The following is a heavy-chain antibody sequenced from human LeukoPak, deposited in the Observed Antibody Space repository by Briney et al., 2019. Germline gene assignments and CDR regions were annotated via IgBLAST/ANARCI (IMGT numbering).Heavy chain of an antibody. J-gene: IGHJ4*02. CDR1: GFTFSSYS. CDR2: ISSSGSTI. V-gene: IGHV3-48*04. Sequence: GGSLRLSCAASGFTFSSYSMNWARQAPGKGLEWVSYISSSGSTIYYADSVKGRFTISRDNAKNSLYLQMNSLRAEDTAVYYCARDDDYSNYWGQGTLVTVSS. D-gene: IGHD4-11*01. CDR3: ARDDDYSNY.